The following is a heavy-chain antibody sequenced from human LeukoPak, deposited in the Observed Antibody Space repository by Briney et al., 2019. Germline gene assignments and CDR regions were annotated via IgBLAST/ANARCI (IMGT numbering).Heavy chain of an antibody. J-gene: IGHJ4*02. Sequence: GGSLKLSCAASGFTFSGSAMHWVRQASGKGLEWVGRIRSKANSYATAYAASVKGRFTISRDDSKNTAYLQMNSLKTEDTAVYYCTREGGSYYTDFDYWGQGTLVTVSS. CDR1: GFTFSGSA. CDR3: TREGGSYYTDFDY. D-gene: IGHD1-26*01. CDR2: IRSKANSYAT. V-gene: IGHV3-73*01.